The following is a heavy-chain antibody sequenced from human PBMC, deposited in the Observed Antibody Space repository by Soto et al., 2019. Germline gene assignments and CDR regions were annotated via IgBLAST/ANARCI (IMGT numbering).Heavy chain of an antibody. V-gene: IGHV2-5*02. J-gene: IGHJ6*03. CDR1: GFSLSTSGVG. D-gene: IGHD3-10*01. CDR3: ARCGRNDSGSPYYYYYMDV. CDR2: IYWDDDK. Sequence: SGPTLVKRTQTLTLTCTFSGFSLSTSGVGVGWIRQPPGKALEWLALIYWDDDKRYSPSLKSRLTITKDTSKNQVVLTMTNMDPVDTATYYCARCGRNDSGSPYYYYYMDVWGKGTTVTVSS.